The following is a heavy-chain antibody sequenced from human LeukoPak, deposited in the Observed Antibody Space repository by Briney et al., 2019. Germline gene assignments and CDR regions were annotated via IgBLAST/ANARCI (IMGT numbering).Heavy chain of an antibody. V-gene: IGHV4-38-2*02. CDR3: HAYYYYYYYMDV. CDR1: GYSISSGYY. Sequence: SETLSLTCTVSGYSISSGYYWGWIRQPPGKGLEWIGSIYHSGSTYYNPSLKSRVTISVDTSKNQFSLKLSSVTAADTAVYYCHAYYYYYYYMDVWGKGTTVTVSS. CDR2: IYHSGST. J-gene: IGHJ6*03.